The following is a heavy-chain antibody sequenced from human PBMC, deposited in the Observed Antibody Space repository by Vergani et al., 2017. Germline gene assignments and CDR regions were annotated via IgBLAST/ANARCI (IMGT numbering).Heavy chain of an antibody. CDR3: ARVGVTPTIFGVVINMYYYYYYMDV. V-gene: IGHV3-15*05. CDR1: GFTFSNAW. D-gene: IGHD3-3*01. Sequence: EVQLVESGGGLVKPGGSLRLSCAASGFTFSNAWMSWVRQAPGKGLEWVGRIKSKTDGGTTDYAAPVKGRFTISRDDSKNTLYLQMNSLRAEDTAVYYCARVGVTPTIFGVVINMYYYYYYMDVWGKGTTVTVSS. CDR2: IKSKTDGGTT. J-gene: IGHJ6*03.